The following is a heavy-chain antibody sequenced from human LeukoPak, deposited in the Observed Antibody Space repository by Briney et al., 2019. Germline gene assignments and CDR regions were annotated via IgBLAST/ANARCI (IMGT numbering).Heavy chain of an antibody. CDR3: ARHQLRYGMDV. CDR1: GGSISSSSYY. CDR2: IYYSGST. J-gene: IGHJ6*02. V-gene: IGHV4-39*01. Sequence: SETLSLTCTVSGGSISSSSYYWVWIRQPPGKGLEWIGSIYYSGSTYYNPSLKSRVTISVDTSKNQFTLKLSSVTAADTAVYYCARHQLRYGMDVWGQGTTVTVSS.